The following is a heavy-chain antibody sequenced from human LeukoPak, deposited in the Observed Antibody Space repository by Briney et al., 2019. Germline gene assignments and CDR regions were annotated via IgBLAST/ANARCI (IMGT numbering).Heavy chain of an antibody. J-gene: IGHJ4*02. Sequence: GGSLRLSCAASGFIFTNFAMSWVRQAPGKGLEWVSAIGGSGGSKFYADSVKGRFTISRDDSRNTLYLQMNSLRAEDTAVYYCTKDRYCDSTSCPTDYWGQGTLVTVSS. CDR2: IGGSGGSK. V-gene: IGHV3-23*01. D-gene: IGHD2-2*01. CDR3: TKDRYCDSTSCPTDY. CDR1: GFIFTNFA.